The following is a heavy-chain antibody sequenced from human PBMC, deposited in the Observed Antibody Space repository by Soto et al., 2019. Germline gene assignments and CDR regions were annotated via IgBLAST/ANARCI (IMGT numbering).Heavy chain of an antibody. V-gene: IGHV3-21*01. Sequence: PGGSLRLSCAASGVTFSSYIMDWVRQAPGKGLEWVSSISSSSSYIYYADSVKGRFTISRDNAKNSLYLQMNSLRAEDTAVYYCARDTYYDILTGSDYWGQGTLVTVSS. CDR3: ARDTYYDILTGSDY. J-gene: IGHJ4*02. CDR1: GVTFSSYI. D-gene: IGHD3-9*01. CDR2: ISSSSSYI.